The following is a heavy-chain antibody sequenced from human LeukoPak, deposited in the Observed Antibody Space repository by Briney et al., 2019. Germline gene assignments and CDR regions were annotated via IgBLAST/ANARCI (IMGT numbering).Heavy chain of an antibody. CDR2: ISYDGSNK. CDR1: GFTFSSYA. D-gene: IGHD3-22*01. J-gene: IGHJ3*02. CDR3: AKVKADSSGYWIDAFDI. Sequence: GGSLRLSCAASGFTFSSYAMHWVRQAPGKGLEWVAVISYDGSNKYYADSVKGRFTISRDNSKNTLYLQMYSLRAEDRAVYYCAKVKADSSGYWIDAFDIWGQGTMVTVSS. V-gene: IGHV3-30-3*01.